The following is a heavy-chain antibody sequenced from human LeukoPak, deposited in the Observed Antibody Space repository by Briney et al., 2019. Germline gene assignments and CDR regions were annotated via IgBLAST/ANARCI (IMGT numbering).Heavy chain of an antibody. CDR1: DDSFSSRY. D-gene: IGHD4-17*01. V-gene: IGHV4-59*11. J-gene: IGHJ3*02. Sequence: SETLSLTCAVSDDSFSSRYWTWIRQPPGKGLEWIGYISYIGTTNYNPSLKSRVTISIDTFKNQFSLKLSSVTAADTAVYYCARDLVTVTKGFDIWGQGTMVSVSS. CDR2: ISYIGTT. CDR3: ARDLVTVTKGFDI.